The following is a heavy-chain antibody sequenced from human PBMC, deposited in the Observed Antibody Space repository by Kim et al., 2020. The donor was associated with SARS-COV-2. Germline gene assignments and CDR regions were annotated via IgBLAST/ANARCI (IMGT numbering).Heavy chain of an antibody. CDR1: GFTVSSNY. V-gene: IGHV3-53*01. J-gene: IGHJ6*02. D-gene: IGHD3-3*01. CDR2: IYSGGST. CDR3: ASQLQEGGSGPHYYYYGMDV. Sequence: GGSLRLSCAASGFTVSSNYMSWVRQAPGKGLEWVSVIYSGGSTYYADSVKGRFTISRDNSKNTLYLQMNSLRAEDTAVYYCASQLQEGGSGPHYYYYGMDVWGQGTTVTVSS.